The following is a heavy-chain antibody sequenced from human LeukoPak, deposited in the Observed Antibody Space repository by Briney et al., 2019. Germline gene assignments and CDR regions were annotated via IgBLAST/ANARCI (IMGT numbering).Heavy chain of an antibody. V-gene: IGHV3-21*01. CDR2: ISSSISYI. D-gene: IGHD2-15*01. CDR3: ARSGGSFYDY. J-gene: IGHJ4*02. Sequence: GGSLRLSCAASGFIFSSYAMNWVRQAPGKGLEWVSSISSSISYIYYADSVKGRLTISRDNAKNSLYLQMNSLRAEDTAVYYCARSGGSFYDYWGQGTLVTVSS. CDR1: GFIFSSYA.